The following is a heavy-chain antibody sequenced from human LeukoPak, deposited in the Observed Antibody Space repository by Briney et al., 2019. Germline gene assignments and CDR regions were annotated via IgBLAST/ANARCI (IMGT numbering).Heavy chain of an antibody. Sequence: GGSLRLSCATSGFTFSSNWMSWVRHAPGRGLEWVANIRQDGSEKYCVDSVKGRFTISRDNAKNSLYLQMNSLRAEDTAVYYCARRYFDYWGQGTLVTVSS. V-gene: IGHV3-7*03. CDR1: GFTFSSNW. CDR3: ARRYFDY. CDR2: IRQDGSEK. J-gene: IGHJ4*02.